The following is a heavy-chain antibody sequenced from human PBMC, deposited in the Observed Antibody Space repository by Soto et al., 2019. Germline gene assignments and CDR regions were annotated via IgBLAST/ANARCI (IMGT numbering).Heavy chain of an antibody. CDR2: SRDKAQGYST. CDR1: GFSLSDHY. J-gene: IGHJ5*02. V-gene: IGHV3-72*01. Sequence: GGSLRLSCAASGFSLSDHYIDWVRQAPGKGLELVGRSRDKAQGYSTEYAASVKGRFTTSRDDSKNSVLLQMNSLKTEDTAVYYCARDRLGTLDPLGQGTLVTVSS. D-gene: IGHD7-27*01. CDR3: ARDRLGTLDP.